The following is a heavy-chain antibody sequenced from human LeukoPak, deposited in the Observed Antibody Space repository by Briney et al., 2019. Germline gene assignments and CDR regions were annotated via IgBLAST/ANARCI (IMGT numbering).Heavy chain of an antibody. J-gene: IGHJ6*02. CDR1: GGSISSYY. V-gene: IGHV4-59*08. CDR3: ARRVLRSDYYYYYGMDV. CDR2: IYYSGST. Sequence: SETLSLTCTVSGGSISSYYWSWIRQPPGKGLEWIGYIYYSGSTNYNPSLKSRVTISVDTSKNQFSLKLSSVTAADTAVYYCARRVLRSDYYYYYGMDVWGQGTTVTVSS. D-gene: IGHD2-15*01.